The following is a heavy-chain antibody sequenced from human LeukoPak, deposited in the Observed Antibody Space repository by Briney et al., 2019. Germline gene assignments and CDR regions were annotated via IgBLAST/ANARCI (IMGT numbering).Heavy chain of an antibody. CDR1: GFAFSNYG. D-gene: IGHD5-18*01. CDR2: ITGSGVTT. Sequence: PGGSLRPSCAASGFAFSNYGINWVRQAPGKGLEWVSGITGSGVTTYYADSVKGRFTISRDNSKNTVYLQMDSLRAEDTAIYYCAKDRAWIQSWFWGQGTLVTVSS. J-gene: IGHJ4*02. V-gene: IGHV3-23*01. CDR3: AKDRAWIQSWF.